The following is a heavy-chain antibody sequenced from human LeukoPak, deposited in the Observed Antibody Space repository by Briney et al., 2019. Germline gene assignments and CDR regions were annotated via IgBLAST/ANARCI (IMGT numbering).Heavy chain of an antibody. D-gene: IGHD3-22*01. CDR3: ARSLRRSYYDSSGYDY. CDR2: IKQDGSEK. Sequence: GGSLRLSCAGSGFTFSFYWMSWVRQAPGKGLQWVANIKQDGSEKHYVDSVKGQFTISRDNAKNSLYLQMNSLRAEDTAVYYCARSLRRSYYDSSGYDYWGQGTLVTVSS. V-gene: IGHV3-7*01. J-gene: IGHJ4*02. CDR1: GFTFSFYW.